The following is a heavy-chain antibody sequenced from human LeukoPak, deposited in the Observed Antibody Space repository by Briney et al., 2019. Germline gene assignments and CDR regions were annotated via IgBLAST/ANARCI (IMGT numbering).Heavy chain of an antibody. J-gene: IGHJ4*02. Sequence: PSETLSLTCAVYGGSFSGYYWSWIRRPPGKGLEWIGEINHSGSTNYNPSLKSRVTISVDTSKNQFSLKLSSVTAADTAVYYCARGTTVTTVFDYWGQGTLVTVSS. D-gene: IGHD4-17*01. CDR3: ARGTTVTTVFDY. V-gene: IGHV4-34*01. CDR2: INHSGST. CDR1: GGSFSGYY.